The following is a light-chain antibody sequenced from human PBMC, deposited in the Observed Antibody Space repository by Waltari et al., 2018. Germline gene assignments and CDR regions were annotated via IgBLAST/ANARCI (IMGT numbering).Light chain of an antibody. CDR3: QHYVRLPAT. Sequence: EFVLTQSPGSLSLAPGERLTLSCRASQSVSRALAWYQQKPGQAPRLLIFGASNRATGIPDRFSGSGSETDFSLTISRLEPEDFAVYYCQHYVRLPATFGRGTKVEIK. J-gene: IGKJ1*01. CDR1: QSVSRA. CDR2: GAS. V-gene: IGKV3-20*01.